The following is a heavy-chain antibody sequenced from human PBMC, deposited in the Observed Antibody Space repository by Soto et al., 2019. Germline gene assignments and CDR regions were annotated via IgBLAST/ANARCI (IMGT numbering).Heavy chain of an antibody. CDR1: GYTFTSYD. D-gene: IGHD2-8*01. J-gene: IGHJ5*02. V-gene: IGHV1-8*01. CDR2: MNPNSGNT. CDR3: ARGRVVLMVYAISGWFGP. Sequence: QVQLVQSGAEVKKPGASVKVSCKASGYTFTSYDINWVRQATGQGLEWMGWMNPNSGNTGYAQKFQGRVTMTRNTSISTAYMELSSLRSEDTAVYYCARGRVVLMVYAISGWFGPWGQGTLVTVSS.